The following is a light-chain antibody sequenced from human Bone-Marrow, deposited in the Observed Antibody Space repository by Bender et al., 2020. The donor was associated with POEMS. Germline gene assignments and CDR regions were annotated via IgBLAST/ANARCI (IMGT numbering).Light chain of an antibody. CDR1: SNNVGSYNL. Sequence: QSALTQPASVSGSPGQSITISCTGTSNNVGSYNLVSWYQQHPGKVPKLMIYEASKRPSGVPDRFSGSKSGNTASLTISGLQAEDEGDYYCQSYDNSLGGWVFGGGTKLTVL. CDR2: EAS. CDR3: QSYDNSLGGWV. V-gene: IGLV2-23*01. J-gene: IGLJ3*02.